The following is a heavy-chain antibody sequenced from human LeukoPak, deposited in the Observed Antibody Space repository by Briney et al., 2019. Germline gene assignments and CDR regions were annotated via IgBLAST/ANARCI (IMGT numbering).Heavy chain of an antibody. D-gene: IGHD3-22*01. J-gene: IGHJ4*02. CDR1: GFTFDNYA. Sequence: GGSLRLSCAASGFTFDNYAMHWVRQAPGKGLEWVSGISWNSGSIGYADSVKDRFTISRDNAKNSLYLQLNSLRVDDTAFYYCAKGGYYFDHSGFPKMDYWGQGTLVAVSP. CDR3: AKGGYYFDHSGFPKMDY. CDR2: ISWNSGSI. V-gene: IGHV3-9*01.